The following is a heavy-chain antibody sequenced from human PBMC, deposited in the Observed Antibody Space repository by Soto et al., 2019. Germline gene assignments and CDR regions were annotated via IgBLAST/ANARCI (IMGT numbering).Heavy chain of an antibody. V-gene: IGHV1-18*01. CDR2: ISAYNGNT. Sequence: ASVKVSCKASGYTFTSYGISWVRQAPGQGLEWMGWISAYNGNTNYAQKLQVRVTMTTDTSTSTAYMELRSLRSDDTAVYYCARERALYCSGGSCYPSDAFDIWGQGTMVTVSS. CDR1: GYTFTSYG. D-gene: IGHD2-15*01. CDR3: ARERALYCSGGSCYPSDAFDI. J-gene: IGHJ3*02.